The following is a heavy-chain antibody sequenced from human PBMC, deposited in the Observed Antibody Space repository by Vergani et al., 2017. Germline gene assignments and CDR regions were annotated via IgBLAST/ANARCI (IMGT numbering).Heavy chain of an antibody. D-gene: IGHD6-13*01. Sequence: QVQLVQSGAEVKKPGASVKVSCKASGYTFTSYDINWVRQATGQGLEWMGWMNPISGNTGYAQKFQGRVTMTRDTSISTAYMELSRLRSDDTAVYYCARDGSSTYRTDAFYIWGQGTMAAVSS. CDR1: GYTFTSYD. CDR3: ARDGSSTYRTDAFYI. CDR2: MNPISGNT. J-gene: IGHJ3*02. V-gene: IGHV1-8*01.